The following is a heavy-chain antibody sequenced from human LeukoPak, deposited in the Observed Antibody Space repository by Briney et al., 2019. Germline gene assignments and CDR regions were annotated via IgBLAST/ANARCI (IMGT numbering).Heavy chain of an antibody. CDR3: ARGSDVVVLDY. CDR2: IWYDGSNK. Sequence: GGSLRLSCAASGFTFSSYGMHWVRQAPGKGLEWVAVIWYDGSNKYYADSVKGQFTISRDNSKNTLYLQMNSLRAEDTAVYYCARGSDVVVLDYWGQGTLVTVSS. D-gene: IGHD2-15*01. J-gene: IGHJ4*02. V-gene: IGHV3-33*01. CDR1: GFTFSSYG.